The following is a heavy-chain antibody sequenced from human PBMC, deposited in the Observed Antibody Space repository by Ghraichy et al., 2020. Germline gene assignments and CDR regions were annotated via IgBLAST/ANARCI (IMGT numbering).Heavy chain of an antibody. Sequence: ASVKVSCKASGYTFTSYDINWVRQATGQGLEWMGWMNPNSGNTGYAQKFQGRVTMTRNTSISTAYMELSSLRSEDTAVYYCARGRKRRQWLVRPTYYFDYWGQGTLVTVSS. CDR2: MNPNSGNT. V-gene: IGHV1-8*01. J-gene: IGHJ4*02. D-gene: IGHD6-19*01. CDR3: ARGRKRRQWLVRPTYYFDY. CDR1: GYTFTSYD.